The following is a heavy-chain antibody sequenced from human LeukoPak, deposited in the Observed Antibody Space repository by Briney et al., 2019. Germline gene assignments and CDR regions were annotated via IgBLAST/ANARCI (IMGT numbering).Heavy chain of an antibody. D-gene: IGHD4-17*01. Sequence: PGGSLRLSCAASGFTFSSYAMSWVRQAPGKGLEWVSAISGSGGSTYYADSVKGRFTISRDNSKNTLYLQVNSLRAEDTAVYYCAKGDGDYSYYYYYGMDVWGQGTTVTVSS. J-gene: IGHJ6*02. CDR3: AKGDGDYSYYYYYGMDV. V-gene: IGHV3-23*01. CDR2: ISGSGGST. CDR1: GFTFSSYA.